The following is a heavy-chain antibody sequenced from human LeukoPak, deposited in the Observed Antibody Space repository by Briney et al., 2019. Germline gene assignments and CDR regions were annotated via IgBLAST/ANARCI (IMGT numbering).Heavy chain of an antibody. V-gene: IGHV3-30*02. D-gene: IGHD1-26*01. Sequence: QPGGSLRLSCAASGFALSSYGMYWVRQTPDKGLEWVAYSRRDGTYVNYADSVKGRSIISRDNSKNTLGLQMNSLRVEDTALYYCASGGPTRGTLASWGQGTLVPVSS. CDR2: SRRDGTYV. CDR1: GFALSSYG. CDR3: ASGGPTRGTLAS. J-gene: IGHJ4*02.